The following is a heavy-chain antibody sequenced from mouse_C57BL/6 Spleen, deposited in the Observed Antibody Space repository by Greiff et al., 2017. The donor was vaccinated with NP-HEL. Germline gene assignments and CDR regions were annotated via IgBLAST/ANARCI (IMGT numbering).Heavy chain of an antibody. V-gene: IGHV2-6-1*01. CDR2: IWSDGST. J-gene: IGHJ4*01. D-gene: IGHD2-5*01. CDR3: ARHYSNYGGAMDY. Sequence: VKLVESGPGLVAPSQSLSITCTVSGFSLTSYGVHWVRQPPGKGLEWLVVIWSDGSTTYNSALQSSLSISTDNSKSQVFLKMNSLQTDDTAMYYCARHYSNYGGAMDYWGQGTSVTVSS. CDR1: GFSLTSYG.